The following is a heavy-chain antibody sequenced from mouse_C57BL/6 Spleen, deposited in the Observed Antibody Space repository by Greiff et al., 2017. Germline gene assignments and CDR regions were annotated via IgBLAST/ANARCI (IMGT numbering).Heavy chain of an antibody. D-gene: IGHD1-1*01. CDR2: IYPGGGYT. J-gene: IGHJ2*01. CDR3: ARGDYSGRSLDD. CDR1: GYTFTNYW. Sequence: QVHVKQSGAELVRPGTSVKMSCTASGYTFTNYWIGWAKQRPGHGLEWIGDIYPGGGYTNYNEKFKGKATLTADKSSSTAYMQFSSLTSEDSAIYYCARGDYSGRSLDDWGKGTTRTVSS. V-gene: IGHV1-63*01.